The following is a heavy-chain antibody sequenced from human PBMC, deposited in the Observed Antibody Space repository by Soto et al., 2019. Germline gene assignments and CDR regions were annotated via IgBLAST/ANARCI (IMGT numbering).Heavy chain of an antibody. Sequence: SETLSLTCTVSGGSLSSGDYYWTWLRQPPGKGLEWIGYIYDSGGTYYNPSLKSRVTISLDTSKNQFSLKLSSVTAADTAVYYCASHPGLYYYDSSGYYVFDYWGQGTLVTVSS. CDR1: GGSLSSGDYY. CDR2: IYDSGGT. J-gene: IGHJ4*02. V-gene: IGHV4-30-4*08. D-gene: IGHD3-22*01. CDR3: ASHPGLYYYDSSGYYVFDY.